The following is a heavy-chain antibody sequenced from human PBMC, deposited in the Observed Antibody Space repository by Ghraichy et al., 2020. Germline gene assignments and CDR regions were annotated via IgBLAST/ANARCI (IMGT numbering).Heavy chain of an antibody. V-gene: IGHV3-74*01. CDR2: IHGEGSTI. Sequence: GGSLRLSCAASGFAFSSHWMHWVRQDPGKGLMWVSRIHGEGSTIDYADSVKGRFTISRDNAKNTLYLQMSSLRAEDTAVYYCVRDRSSERVVGYNWFDLWGQGALVIVSS. J-gene: IGHJ5*02. CDR3: VRDRSSERVVGYNWFDL. D-gene: IGHD3-22*01. CDR1: GFAFSSHW.